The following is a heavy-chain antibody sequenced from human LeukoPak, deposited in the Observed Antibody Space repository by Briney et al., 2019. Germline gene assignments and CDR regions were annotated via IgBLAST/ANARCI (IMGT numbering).Heavy chain of an antibody. V-gene: IGHV3-33*06. J-gene: IGHJ4*02. CDR3: AKSGPPDEMTTVTVPFDY. CDR1: GFTFSSYG. CDR2: IWYDGSNK. D-gene: IGHD4-17*01. Sequence: GRSLRLSCAASGFTFSSYGMHWVRQAPGKGLEWVAVIWYDGSNKYYADSVKGRFTISRDNSKNTLYLQMNSLRAEDTAVYYCAKSGPPDEMTTVTVPFDYWGQGTLVTVSS.